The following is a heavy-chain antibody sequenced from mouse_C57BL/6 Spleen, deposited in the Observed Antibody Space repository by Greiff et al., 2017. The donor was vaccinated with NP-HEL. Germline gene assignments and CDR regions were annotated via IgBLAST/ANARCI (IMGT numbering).Heavy chain of an antibody. J-gene: IGHJ2*01. V-gene: IGHV1-42*01. CDR3: ARAGTRDYFDY. CDR1: GYSFTGYY. D-gene: IGHD3-3*01. Sequence: VQLQQSGPELVKPGASVKISCKASGYSFTGYYMNWVKQSPEKSLEWIGEINPSTGGTTYNQKFKAKATLTVDKSSSTAYMQLKSLTSEDSAVYYCARAGTRDYFDYWGQGTTLTVSS. CDR2: INPSTGGT.